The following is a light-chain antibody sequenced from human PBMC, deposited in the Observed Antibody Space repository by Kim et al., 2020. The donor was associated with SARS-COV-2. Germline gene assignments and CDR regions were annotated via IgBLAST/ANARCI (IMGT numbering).Light chain of an antibody. Sequence: NFMLTQPHSVSESPGKTVTISCTRSSGGIDDNYAQWYQQRPGGVPTTVIYEDDQRPSGVSDRFSGSIDNSSNSASLTISGLRTEDEADYYCQSYNRDNVIFGGGTQLTVL. CDR3: QSYNRDNVI. J-gene: IGLJ2*01. V-gene: IGLV6-57*04. CDR2: EDD. CDR1: SGGIDDNY.